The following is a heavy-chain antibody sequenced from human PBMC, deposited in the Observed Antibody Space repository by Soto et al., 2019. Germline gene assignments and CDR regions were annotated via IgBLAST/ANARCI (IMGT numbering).Heavy chain of an antibody. CDR2: ISYDGSNK. CDR3: ATGLNEYFQH. J-gene: IGHJ1*01. V-gene: IGHV3-30*03. Sequence: PGGSLRLSCAASGFTFSSYGMHWVRQAPGKGLEWVAVISYDGSNKYYADSVKGRFTISRDNSKNTLYLQMNSLRAEDTAVYYCATGLNEYFQHWGQGTLVTVSS. CDR1: GFTFSSYG.